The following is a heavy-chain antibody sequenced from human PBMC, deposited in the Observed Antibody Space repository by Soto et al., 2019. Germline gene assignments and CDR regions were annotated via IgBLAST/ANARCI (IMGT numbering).Heavy chain of an antibody. J-gene: IGHJ4*02. CDR1: GYTFTGYY. CDR3: ARTYYDSSGSDY. V-gene: IGHV1-2*04. D-gene: IGHD3-22*01. Sequence: ASVKVSCKASGYTFTGYYMHWVRQAPGQGLEWMGWINPNSGGTNYAQKFQGWVTMTRDTSISTAYMELSRLRSDDTAVYYCARTYYDSSGSDYWGQGTLVTVSS. CDR2: INPNSGGT.